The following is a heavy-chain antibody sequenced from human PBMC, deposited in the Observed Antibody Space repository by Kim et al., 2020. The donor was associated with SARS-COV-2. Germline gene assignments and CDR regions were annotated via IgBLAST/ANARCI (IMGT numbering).Heavy chain of an antibody. CDR3: ARDVAVGARWFDP. V-gene: IGHV3-21*01. CDR2: ISSSGSHI. Sequence: GGSLRLSCAASGFTFSSYTMNWVRQAPGKGLEWVSSISSSGSHIYYADSVKGRFTISRDNAKNSLYLQMNSLRVEDTAVYYCARDVAVGARWFDPWGQGTLVTVSS. CDR1: GFTFSSYT. J-gene: IGHJ5*02. D-gene: IGHD2-15*01.